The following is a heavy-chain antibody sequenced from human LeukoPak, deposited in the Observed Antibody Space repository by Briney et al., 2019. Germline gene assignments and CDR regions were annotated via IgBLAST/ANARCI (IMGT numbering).Heavy chain of an antibody. V-gene: IGHV4-34*01. CDR3: ARDYGNWNDVHFDY. CDR2: INHSGST. Sequence: SETLSLTCAVYGGSFSGYFWSWIRQPPGKGLEWIGEINHSGSTNSNPSLKSRVTMSVDTSKNQFSLKLSSVTAADTAVYYCARDYGNWNDVHFDYWGQGTLVTASS. J-gene: IGHJ4*02. D-gene: IGHD1-1*01. CDR1: GGSFSGYF.